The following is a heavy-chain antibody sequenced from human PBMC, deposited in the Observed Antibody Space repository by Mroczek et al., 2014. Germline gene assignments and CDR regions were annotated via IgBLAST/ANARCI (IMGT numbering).Heavy chain of an antibody. D-gene: IGHD2-15*01. CDR1: GYTFTSYY. Sequence: VQLVQSGAEVKKPGASVKVSCKASGYTFTSYYMHWVRQAPGQGLEWMGIINPSGGSTSYAQKFQGRVTMTRDTSTSTVYMELSSLRSEDTAVYYCAREGGGVVVAATYYYYYGMDVWGQGTTVTVSS. CDR2: INPSGGST. CDR3: AREGGGVVVAATYYYYYGMDV. J-gene: IGHJ6*02. V-gene: IGHV1-46*03.